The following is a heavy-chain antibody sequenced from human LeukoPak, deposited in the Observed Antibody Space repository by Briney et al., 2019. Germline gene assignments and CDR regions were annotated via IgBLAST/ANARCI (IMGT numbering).Heavy chain of an antibody. V-gene: IGHV4-4*07. J-gene: IGHJ4*02. CDR1: GGSISGSYY. D-gene: IGHD6-19*01. CDR2: IYSSGST. Sequence: SETLSLTCTVSGGSISGSYYWSWIRQPAGKGLEWIGRIYSSGSTNYDPSLKSRVTISVDKSNNQFSLMLNSVTAADTAVYYCARGKQYAVDYWGRGTLVTVSS. CDR3: ARGKQYAVDY.